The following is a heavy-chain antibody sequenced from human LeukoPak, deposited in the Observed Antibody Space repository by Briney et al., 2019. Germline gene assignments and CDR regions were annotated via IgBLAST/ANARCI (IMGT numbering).Heavy chain of an antibody. CDR3: AREIVVVVAASYDAFDI. V-gene: IGHV3-21*01. Sequence: GGSLRLSCAASGFTFSSYSVNWVRQAPGKGLEWVSSISSSSSYIYYADSVKGRFTISRDNAKNSLYLQMNSLRAEDTAVYYCAREIVVVVAASYDAFDIWGQGTMVTVSS. CDR2: ISSSSSYI. J-gene: IGHJ3*02. CDR1: GFTFSSYS. D-gene: IGHD2-15*01.